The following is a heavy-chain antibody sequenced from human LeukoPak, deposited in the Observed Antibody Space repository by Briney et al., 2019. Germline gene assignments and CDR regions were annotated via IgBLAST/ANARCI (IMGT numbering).Heavy chain of an antibody. D-gene: IGHD4-17*01. CDR1: ADSFSSHY. CDR3: ARDLVTVTKGFDI. CDR2: ISYIGST. V-gene: IGHV4-59*11. J-gene: IGHJ3*02. Sequence: SETLSLTCAVSADSFSSHYWTWIRQPPGKGLEWIGYISYIGSTNYNPSLKSRVTISIDTSKNQFTLKLSSVTAADTAVYYCARDLVTVTKGFDIWGQGTMVSVSS.